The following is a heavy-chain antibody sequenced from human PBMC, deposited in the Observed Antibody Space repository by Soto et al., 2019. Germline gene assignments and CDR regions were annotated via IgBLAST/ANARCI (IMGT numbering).Heavy chain of an antibody. CDR1: GFTFSSYA. J-gene: IGHJ4*02. V-gene: IGHV3-23*01. CDR2: ISGRGGST. Sequence: GRSLRLSCAASGFTFSSYAMSWVRQAPGKGLEWVSGISGRGGSTYYADSVKGRFTISRDNSKNTLYLQMNSLRAEDTAVYYCAKVNLSRSWYYFDYWGQGTLVTVSS. CDR3: AKVNLSRSWYYFDY. D-gene: IGHD6-13*01.